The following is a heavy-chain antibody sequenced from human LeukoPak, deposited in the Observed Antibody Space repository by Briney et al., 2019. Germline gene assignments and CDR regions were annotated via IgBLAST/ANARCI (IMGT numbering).Heavy chain of an antibody. CDR2: IPYDGNNK. D-gene: IGHD1-26*01. J-gene: IGHJ4*02. CDR1: GFTFSTYA. V-gene: IGHV3-30-3*01. Sequence: GGSLRLSCAASGFTFSTYAMHWVRQAPGKGLEWVAVIPYDGNNKYYGDSVKGRFTISRDNSRDALYLQMNNLRVEDTAVYYCARDCKGADHATDYWGQGTLVTVSS. CDR3: ARDCKGADHATDY.